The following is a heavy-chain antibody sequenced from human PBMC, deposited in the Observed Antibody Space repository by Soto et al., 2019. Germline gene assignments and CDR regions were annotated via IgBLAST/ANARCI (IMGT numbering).Heavy chain of an antibody. V-gene: IGHV4-59*01. Sequence: QVQLQESGPGLVKPSETLSLTCTVSGGSISSYYWSWIRQPPGKGLEWIGYIYYSGSTNYNPSLKRRVTISVETSKNQFSLKLSSVTAADTAVYYCARDAPADYCSSTSCFGYYYMDVWGKGTTVTVSS. J-gene: IGHJ6*03. CDR2: IYYSGST. CDR1: GGSISSYY. D-gene: IGHD2-2*01. CDR3: ARDAPADYCSSTSCFGYYYMDV.